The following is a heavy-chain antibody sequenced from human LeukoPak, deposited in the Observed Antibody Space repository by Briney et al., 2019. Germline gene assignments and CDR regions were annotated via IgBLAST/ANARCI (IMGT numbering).Heavy chain of an antibody. D-gene: IGHD1-26*01. J-gene: IGHJ4*02. Sequence: GSSVKVSCKASGGTFSSYTISWVRQAPGQGLEWMGGIIPIFGTANYAQKFQGRVTITTDESTSTAYMELSSLRSEVTAVYYCGGIVGATAYYWGQGTLVTVSS. V-gene: IGHV1-69*05. CDR3: GGIVGATAYY. CDR1: GGTFSSYT. CDR2: IIPIFGTA.